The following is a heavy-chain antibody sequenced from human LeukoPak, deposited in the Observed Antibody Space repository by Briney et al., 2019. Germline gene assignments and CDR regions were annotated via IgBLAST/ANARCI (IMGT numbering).Heavy chain of an antibody. D-gene: IGHD3-9*01. J-gene: IGHJ6*02. CDR3: ARDPTYYYILTGAFNYYYGMDV. CDR2: MNPNSGNT. V-gene: IGHV1-8*01. CDR1: GYTFTSYD. Sequence: ASVKVSCKASGYTFTSYDINWVRQATGQGLEWMGWMNPNSGNTGYAQKFQGRVTMTRNTSISTAYMELSSLRSEDTAVYYCARDPTYYYILTGAFNYYYGMDVWGQGTTVTVSS.